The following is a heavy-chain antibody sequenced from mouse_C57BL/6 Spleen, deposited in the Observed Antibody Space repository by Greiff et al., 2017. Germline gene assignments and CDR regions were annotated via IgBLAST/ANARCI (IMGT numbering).Heavy chain of an antibody. J-gene: IGHJ1*03. D-gene: IGHD1-1*01. CDR1: GYTFTSYW. Sequence: QVQLQQPGAELVMPGASVKLSCKASGYTFTSYWMHWVKQRPGQGLEWIGEIDPSDSYTNYNQKFKGKSTLTVDKSSSPAYMQLSSLTSEDSAVYYCARWGYYGSSPKYFDVWGTGTTVTVSS. CDR3: ARWGYYGSSPKYFDV. CDR2: IDPSDSYT. V-gene: IGHV1-69*01.